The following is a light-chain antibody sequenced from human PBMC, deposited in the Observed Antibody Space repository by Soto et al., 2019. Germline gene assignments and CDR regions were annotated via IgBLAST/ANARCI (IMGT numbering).Light chain of an antibody. CDR3: CSYAGSYPYV. CDR2: DVS. J-gene: IGLJ1*01. Sequence: QSALTQPRSVSGSPGHSVTISCTGTSSDVGGYNYVSWYQQHPGKAPKFMIYDVSKRPSGVPDRFSGSKSGNTASLTISGLQAEDEADDYCCSYAGSYPYVFGTGTKLTVL. V-gene: IGLV2-11*01. CDR1: SSDVGGYNY.